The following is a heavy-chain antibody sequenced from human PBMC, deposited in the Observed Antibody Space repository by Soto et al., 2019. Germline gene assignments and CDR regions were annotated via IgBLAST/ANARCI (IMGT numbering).Heavy chain of an antibody. D-gene: IGHD6-6*01. CDR1: GFTFSSYG. V-gene: IGHV3-30*18. J-gene: IGHJ6*03. CDR3: AKSLYSSSARVYYYYYMDV. CDR2: ISYDGSNK. Sequence: QVQLVESGGGVVQPGRSLRLSCAASGFTFSSYGMHWVRQAPGKGLEWVAVISYDGSNKYYADSVKGRFTISRDNSKNTLYLQMNSLRAEDTAVYYCAKSLYSSSARVYYYYYMDVWGKGTTVTVSS.